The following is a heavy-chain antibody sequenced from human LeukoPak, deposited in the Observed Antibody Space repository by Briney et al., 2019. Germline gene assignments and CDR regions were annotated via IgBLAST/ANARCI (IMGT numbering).Heavy chain of an antibody. J-gene: IGHJ4*02. Sequence: GASVKVSCKASGYTFTSYGISWVRQAPGQGLEWMGWINPNSGGTNYAQKFQGRVTMTRDTSISTAYMELSRLRSDDTAVYYCASGTAIVVVNLDYWGQGTLVTVSS. CDR3: ASGTAIVVVNLDY. D-gene: IGHD3-22*01. CDR2: INPNSGGT. CDR1: GYTFTSYG. V-gene: IGHV1-2*02.